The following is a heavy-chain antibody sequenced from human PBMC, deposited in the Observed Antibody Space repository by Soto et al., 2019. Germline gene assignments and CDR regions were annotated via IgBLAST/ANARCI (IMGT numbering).Heavy chain of an antibody. CDR1: GGSISSSSYY. CDR2: IYYSGST. J-gene: IGHJ6*02. V-gene: IGHV4-39*01. CDR3: ARAPGAHCSSTSCSQVYYGMDV. Sequence: PSETLSLTCTVSGGSISSSSYYWGWIRQPPGKGLEWIGSIYYSGSTYYNPSLKSRVTISVDTSKNQFSLKLSSVTAADTAVYYCARAPGAHCSSTSCSQVYYGMDVWGQGTTVTSP. D-gene: IGHD2-2*01.